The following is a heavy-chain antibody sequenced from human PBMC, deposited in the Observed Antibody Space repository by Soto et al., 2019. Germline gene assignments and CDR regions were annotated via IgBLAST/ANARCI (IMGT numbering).Heavy chain of an antibody. V-gene: IGHV3-21*06. CDR2: ISSSSSYI. CDR1: GFSFSNYN. J-gene: IGHJ2*01. D-gene: IGHD1-1*01. Sequence: EVQLVESGGGLVKPGGSLRLSCATSGFSFSNYNMNWVRQAPGKGREWVSSISSSSSYIYYADSVKGRFTISRDNAKYSLYLQMISLTVEDTAGYYCTTKRGWYFDLLGRGTLVTVAS. CDR3: TTKRGWYFDL.